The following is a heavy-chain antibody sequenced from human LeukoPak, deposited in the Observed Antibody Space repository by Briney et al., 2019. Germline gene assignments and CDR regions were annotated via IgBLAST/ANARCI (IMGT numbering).Heavy chain of an antibody. Sequence: PSETLSLTRTVTGGSFSTYYWSWIRQTPGKGLEWIGHFYYSGSTTYNPSLKSRVTISVDTSRDQFSLKLTSVSAADTAVYYCARGQGGNYYLNYFDYWGQGALVTVSS. CDR3: ARGQGGNYYLNYFDY. CDR2: FYYSGST. V-gene: IGHV4-59*01. J-gene: IGHJ4*02. CDR1: GGSFSTYY. D-gene: IGHD1-26*01.